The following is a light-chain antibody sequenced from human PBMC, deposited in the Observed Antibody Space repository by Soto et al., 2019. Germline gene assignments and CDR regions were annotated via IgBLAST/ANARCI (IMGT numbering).Light chain of an antibody. CDR2: DAS. CDR1: QSVSSY. J-gene: IGKJ5*01. CDR3: QQRSNWPIT. V-gene: IGKV3-11*01. Sequence: EFVLTQSPATLSLSPGERATLSCRASQSVSSYLAWYQQKPGQAPRLLIYDASNRATGSPARFSDSGSGTDFTLTISSLDPEDFAVYYCQQRSNWPITFGQGTRLEIK.